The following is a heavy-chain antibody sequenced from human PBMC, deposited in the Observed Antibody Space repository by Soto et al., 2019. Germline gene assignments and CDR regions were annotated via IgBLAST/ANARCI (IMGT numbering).Heavy chain of an antibody. CDR2: IYWDDDK. CDR1: GFSLSTTGVG. D-gene: IGHD7-27*01. V-gene: IGHV2-5*02. J-gene: IGHJ4*02. CDR3: AYRPSLDWGHFDS. Sequence: QITLKESGPTLVKPTQTLTLTCTFSGFSLSTTGVGVGWIRQPPGKALECLALIYWDDDKRYSPSLRNRLTXTXDXXKNQVVLTMTNMHPVDTGPYYCAYRPSLDWGHFDSWGQGTLVTVSS.